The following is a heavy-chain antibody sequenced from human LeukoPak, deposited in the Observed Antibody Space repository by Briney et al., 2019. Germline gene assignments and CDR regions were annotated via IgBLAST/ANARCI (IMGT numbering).Heavy chain of an antibody. J-gene: IGHJ4*02. Sequence: ASVKVSCKTSGYTFTTYGISWVRQAPGQGLEWMGGIIPIFGTANYAQKFQGRVTITADESTSTAYMELSSLRSEDTAVYYCARDDCSGGSCYFFDWGQGTLVTVSS. CDR3: ARDDCSGGSCYFFD. D-gene: IGHD2-15*01. V-gene: IGHV1-69*13. CDR1: GYTFTTYG. CDR2: IIPIFGTA.